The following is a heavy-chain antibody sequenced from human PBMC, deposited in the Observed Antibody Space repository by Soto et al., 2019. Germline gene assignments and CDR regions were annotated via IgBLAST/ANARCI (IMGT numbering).Heavy chain of an antibody. V-gene: IGHV4-39*01. CDR2: IYSSGRT. D-gene: IGHD4-17*01. CDR3: ARHVGNYGDWAMDY. J-gene: IGHJ4*02. CDR1: GVSISSSTQY. Sequence: PSETLSLTCIVSGVSISSSTQYWGWIRQPPGKGLEWLASIYSSGRTYYNPPLKSRLTISVDTSKNQVSLKLSAVTAADTAVYYGARHVGNYGDWAMDYWVLGPPVTVSS.